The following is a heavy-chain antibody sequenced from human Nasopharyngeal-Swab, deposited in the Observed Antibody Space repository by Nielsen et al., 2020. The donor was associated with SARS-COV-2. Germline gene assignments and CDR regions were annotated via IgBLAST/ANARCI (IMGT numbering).Heavy chain of an antibody. Sequence: SETLSLTCAVYGGSFSGYYWSWIRQPPGKGLEWIGEINHSGSTNYNPSLKSRVTISVDTSKNQFSLKLSSVTAADTAVYYCARGVGRARGYYYYYMDVWGKGTTVTVSS. CDR2: INHSGST. CDR3: ARGVGRARGYYYYYMDV. V-gene: IGHV4-34*01. D-gene: IGHD3-10*01. J-gene: IGHJ6*03. CDR1: GGSFSGYY.